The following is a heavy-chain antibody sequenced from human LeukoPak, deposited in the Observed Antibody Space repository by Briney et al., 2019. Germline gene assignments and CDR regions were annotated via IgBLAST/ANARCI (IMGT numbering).Heavy chain of an antibody. CDR3: GKGPRRCTGCDGFDT. V-gene: IGHV3-43*01. J-gene: IGHJ3*02. CDR1: GFTFDDHT. Sequence: QSGGSLRLSCAASGFTFDDHTMHWVRQAPGKGLEWVSIVSWDDNTEYYADSVKGRFTTSRDNRKTSLYLQMNSLRTEDTAVYYCGKGPRRCTGCDGFDTLGQGTMVTVSS. D-gene: IGHD1-14*01. CDR2: VSWDDNTE.